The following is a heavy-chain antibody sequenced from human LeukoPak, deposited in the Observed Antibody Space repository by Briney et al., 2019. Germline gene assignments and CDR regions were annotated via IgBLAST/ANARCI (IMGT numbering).Heavy chain of an antibody. D-gene: IGHD2-8*01. J-gene: IGHJ5*02. CDR1: GDSISTNIYY. CDR3: ASHAAGVWAESWFDP. V-gene: IGHV4-39*01. Sequence: SETLSLTCTVSGDSISTNIYYCGWIRQPPGKGLEWIGSIYYSGNTYYNPSLKSRVTISVDTSKNQFSLKLSSVTAADTAVYYCASHAAGVWAESWFDPWGQGTLVTVSS. CDR2: IYYSGNT.